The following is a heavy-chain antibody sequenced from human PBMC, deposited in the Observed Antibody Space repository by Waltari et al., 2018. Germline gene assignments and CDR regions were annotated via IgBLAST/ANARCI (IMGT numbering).Heavy chain of an antibody. CDR3: ARGKRIAVAGPGGY. Sequence: QVQLVQSGAEVKKPGASVKVSCKASGYTFTSYDINWVRQATGQGLEWMGWMKPYDGNTGYAQKVQGRVNMARNTPISTAYMELGSLKSGEPGGEYWARGKRIAVAGPGGYWGQGTLVTVSS. D-gene: IGHD6-19*01. CDR2: MKPYDGNT. V-gene: IGHV1-8*01. CDR1: GYTFTSYD. J-gene: IGHJ4*02.